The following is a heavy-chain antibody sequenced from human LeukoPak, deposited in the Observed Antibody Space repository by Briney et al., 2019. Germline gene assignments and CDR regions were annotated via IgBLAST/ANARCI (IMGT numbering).Heavy chain of an antibody. CDR1: GGSISSYY. CDR3: ARDMSAASEQQLVSLFDP. CDR2: IYTSGST. D-gene: IGHD6-13*01. J-gene: IGHJ5*02. V-gene: IGHV4-4*07. Sequence: SETLSLTCTVSGGSISSYYWSWIRQPAGKGLEWIGRIYTSGSTNYNPSLKSRVTMSVDTSKNQFSLKLSSVTAADTAVYYCARDMSAASEQQLVSLFDPGGQGTLATVSS.